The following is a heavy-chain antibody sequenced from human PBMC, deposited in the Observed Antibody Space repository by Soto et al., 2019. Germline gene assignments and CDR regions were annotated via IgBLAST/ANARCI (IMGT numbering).Heavy chain of an antibody. CDR2: IVPAGTTT. CDR3: AKTGPGYFDF. Sequence: EVQLLESGGDLVQPGGSLRLSCAASGFTFSKSGMTWVRQAPGRGPEWVSGIVPAGTTTFYADSVKGRFIISRDNSKSTLSLQMRSLRAEDTAVYYCAKTGPGYFDFWGQGTRVTVSA. J-gene: IGHJ4*02. V-gene: IGHV3-23*01. CDR1: GFTFSKSG.